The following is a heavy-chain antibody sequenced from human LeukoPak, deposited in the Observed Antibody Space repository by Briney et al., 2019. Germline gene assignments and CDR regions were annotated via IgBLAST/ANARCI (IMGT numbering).Heavy chain of an antibody. D-gene: IGHD3-16*01. V-gene: IGHV3-53*01. J-gene: IGHJ4*02. Sequence: GGSLRLSCAASGFTVSSNYMSGVRQAPGKGLEWVSAIDSGGGTYYADSVKGRFTISRDNSKNTLYLQLNSLRAEDTAVYYCARGPQGDWGQGALVTVSS. CDR1: GFTVSSNY. CDR3: ARGPQGD. CDR2: IDSGGGT.